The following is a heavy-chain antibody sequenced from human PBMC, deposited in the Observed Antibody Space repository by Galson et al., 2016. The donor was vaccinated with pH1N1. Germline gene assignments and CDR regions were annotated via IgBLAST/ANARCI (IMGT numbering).Heavy chain of an antibody. J-gene: IGHJ4*02. CDR2: IGTTGINI. Sequence: SLRLSCAASGFTFSRHTMHWVRQAPGKGLQYVSVIGTTGINIFYEDSVRDRFTVSRDNVRYTLHLQMESLRTEDTAIYYCARDNGYYTDFDYWGQGTLVTVSP. CDR1: GFTFSRHT. CDR3: ARDNGYYTDFDY. D-gene: IGHD5-18*01. V-gene: IGHV3-64*02.